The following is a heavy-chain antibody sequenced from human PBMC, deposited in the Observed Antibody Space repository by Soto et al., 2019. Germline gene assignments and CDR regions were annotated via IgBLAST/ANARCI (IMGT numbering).Heavy chain of an antibody. D-gene: IGHD1-1*01. J-gene: IGHJ4*02. CDR2: IYYSGST. Sequence: PSETLSITCTVSGGSISSGDYYWSWIRQPPGKGLEWIGYIYYSGSTYYNPSLKSRVTISVDTSKNQFSLKLSSVTAADTAVYYCARTSFANDLGDYWGQGTLVTVSS. CDR3: ARTSFANDLGDY. CDR1: GGSISSGDYY. V-gene: IGHV4-30-4*01.